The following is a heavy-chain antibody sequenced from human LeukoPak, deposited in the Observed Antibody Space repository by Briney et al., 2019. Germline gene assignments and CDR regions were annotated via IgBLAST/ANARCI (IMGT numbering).Heavy chain of an antibody. D-gene: IGHD3-10*01. Sequence: ASVKVSCKASGYTFTGYYIHWVRQAPGQGLEWMGWINPNSGGTNYAQKFQGRVTMTGDTSIRTVYMELSRLRSDDTAVYYCANTYALGNYYKGGFDPWGQGTLVTVSS. CDR2: INPNSGGT. J-gene: IGHJ5*02. V-gene: IGHV1-2*02. CDR1: GYTFTGYY. CDR3: ANTYALGNYYKGGFDP.